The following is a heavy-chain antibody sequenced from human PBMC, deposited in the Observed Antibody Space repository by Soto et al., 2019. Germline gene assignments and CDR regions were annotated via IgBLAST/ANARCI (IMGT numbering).Heavy chain of an antibody. D-gene: IGHD3-10*01. J-gene: IGHJ3*02. CDR3: ARDPYYYGSGDRGGDAFDI. CDR2: ISAYNGKT. CDR1: GYTFTSYV. Sequence: ASVKVSCKASGYTFTSYVISWVRQAPGQGLEWMGWISAYNGKTNYAQKLQGRVTMTTDTSTSTAFMELRSLRSDDTAVYYCARDPYYYGSGDRGGDAFDIWGQGTMVTVSS. V-gene: IGHV1-18*01.